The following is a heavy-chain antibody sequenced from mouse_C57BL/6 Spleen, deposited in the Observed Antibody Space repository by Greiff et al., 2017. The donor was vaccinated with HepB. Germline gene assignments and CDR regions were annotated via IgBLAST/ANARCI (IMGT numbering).Heavy chain of an antibody. CDR1: GFTFSSYT. J-gene: IGHJ1*03. CDR2: ISGGGGNT. CDR3: ASPYYYGSSSHWYFDV. V-gene: IGHV5-9*01. Sequence: DVQLVESGGGLVKPGGSLKLSCAASGFTFSSYTMSWVRQTPEKRLEWVATISGGGGNTYYPDSVKGRFTISRDNAKNTLYLQMSSLRSEDTALYYCASPYYYGSSSHWYFDVWGTGTTVTVSS. D-gene: IGHD1-1*01.